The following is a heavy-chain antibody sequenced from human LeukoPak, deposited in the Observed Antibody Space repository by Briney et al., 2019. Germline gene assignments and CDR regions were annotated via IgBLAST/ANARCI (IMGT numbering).Heavy chain of an antibody. CDR2: INHSGST. V-gene: IGHV4-34*01. J-gene: IGHJ5*02. Sequence: SETLSLTCAVYGGSFSGNYWSWIRQPPGKGLEWIGEINHSGSTNYNPSLKSRVTISVDTSKNQFSLKLSSVTAADTAVYYCAPDPMVRGVTWGQGTLVTVSS. CDR3: APDPMVRGVT. CDR1: GGSFSGNY. D-gene: IGHD3-10*01.